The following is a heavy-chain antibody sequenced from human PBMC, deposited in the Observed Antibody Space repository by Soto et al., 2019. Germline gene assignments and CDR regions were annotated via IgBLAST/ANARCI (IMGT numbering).Heavy chain of an antibody. Sequence: SGPTLVNPTQTLTLTCTFSGFSITSSGVTVGWIRQPPGKALEWLALIDWNDDKRYSPSLKSRLTITKDTSKNQVVLTMTNMGPVDTATYFCAHSGYTYGLGAFDSWGQGTLVTVSS. CDR3: AHSGYTYGLGAFDS. V-gene: IGHV2-5*01. J-gene: IGHJ4*02. CDR1: GFSITSSGVT. CDR2: IDWNDDK. D-gene: IGHD5-18*01.